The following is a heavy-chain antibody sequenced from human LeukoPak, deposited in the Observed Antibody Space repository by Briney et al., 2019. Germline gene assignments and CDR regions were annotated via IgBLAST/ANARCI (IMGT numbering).Heavy chain of an antibody. J-gene: IGHJ4*02. CDR1: GFTFSSYW. CDR3: ARDRFYSVVVTAFDY. Sequence: GGSLRLSCAASGFTFSSYWISWVRQAPGKGLEWVANIRQDGSEKYYVDSVKGRFTISRDNAKNSLYLQMNSLRAEDTAVYYCARDRFYSVVVTAFDYWGQGTLVTVSS. V-gene: IGHV3-7*01. CDR2: IRQDGSEK. D-gene: IGHD2-21*02.